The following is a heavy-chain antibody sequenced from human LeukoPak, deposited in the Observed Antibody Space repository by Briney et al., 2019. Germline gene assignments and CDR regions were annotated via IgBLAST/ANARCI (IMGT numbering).Heavy chain of an antibody. J-gene: IGHJ4*02. D-gene: IGHD3-22*01. V-gene: IGHV1-18*01. CDR3: ARDSSGYPNYFDY. Sequence: ASVTVSCKASGYTFTSYGISWVRQAPGQGLEWMGWISAYNGNTNYAQKLQGRVTMTTETSTRTAYMELRSLRSDDTAVYYCARDSSGYPNYFDYWGQGTLVTVSS. CDR1: GYTFTSYG. CDR2: ISAYNGNT.